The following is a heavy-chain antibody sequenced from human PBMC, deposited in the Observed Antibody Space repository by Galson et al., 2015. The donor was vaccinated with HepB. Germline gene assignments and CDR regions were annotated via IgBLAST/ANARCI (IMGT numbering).Heavy chain of an antibody. Sequence: SLRLSCAASGFTFSSYALNWVRQSPGKALEWVSLIRGTSEITPYADSVKGRFTVSSDSSNNIVFLQMDSLRAEDSALYYCATMNRPITFFGVVALEFWGLGTLVTVSS. D-gene: IGHD3-3*01. CDR3: ATMNRPITFFGVVALEF. J-gene: IGHJ4*02. CDR1: GFTFSSYA. V-gene: IGHV3-23*01. CDR2: IRGTSEIT.